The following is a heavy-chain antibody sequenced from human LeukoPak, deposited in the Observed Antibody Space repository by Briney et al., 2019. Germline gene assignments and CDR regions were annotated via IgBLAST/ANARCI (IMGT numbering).Heavy chain of an antibody. J-gene: IGHJ4*02. Sequence: AASVKVSCKASGYTFTSYGISWVRQAPGQGLEWMGWISAYNGNTNYVKKLQGRVTMTTDTSTTTAYMELRSLRSDDTAVYYCARDDLGYCNGGSCYSLYDYWGQGTLVTVSS. CDR1: GYTFTSYG. CDR3: ARDDLGYCNGGSCYSLYDY. D-gene: IGHD2-15*01. V-gene: IGHV1-18*01. CDR2: ISAYNGNT.